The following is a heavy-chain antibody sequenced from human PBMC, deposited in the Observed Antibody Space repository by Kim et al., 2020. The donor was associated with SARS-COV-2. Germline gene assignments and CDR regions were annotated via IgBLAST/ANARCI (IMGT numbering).Heavy chain of an antibody. CDR3: AKDYSSSATANFDY. J-gene: IGHJ4*02. CDR1: GFTFSSYG. D-gene: IGHD6-6*01. CDR2: ISYDGSNK. V-gene: IGHV3-30*18. Sequence: GGSLRLSCAASGFTFSSYGMHWVRQAPGKGLEWVAVISYDGSNKYYADSVKGRFTISRDNSKNTLYLQMNSLRAEDTAVYYCAKDYSSSATANFDYWGQG.